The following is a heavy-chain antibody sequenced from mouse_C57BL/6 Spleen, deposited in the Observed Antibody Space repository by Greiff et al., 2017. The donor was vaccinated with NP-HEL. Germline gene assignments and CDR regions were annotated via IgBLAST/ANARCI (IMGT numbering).Heavy chain of an antibody. CDR3: ARWAAQATYWFAY. V-gene: IGHV1-52*01. CDR1: GYTFTSYW. Sequence: QVHVKQPGAELVRPGSSVKLSCKASGYTFTSYWMHWVKQRPIQGLEWIGNIDPSDSETHYNQKFKDKATLTVDKSSSTAYMQLSSLTSEDSAVYYCARWAAQATYWFAYWGQGTLVTVSA. D-gene: IGHD3-2*02. J-gene: IGHJ3*01. CDR2: IDPSDSET.